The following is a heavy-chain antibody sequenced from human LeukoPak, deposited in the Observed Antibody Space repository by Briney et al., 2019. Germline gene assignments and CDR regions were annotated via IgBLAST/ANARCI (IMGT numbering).Heavy chain of an antibody. CDR1: GVSISSHY. CDR3: ASAGNPHYFDF. V-gene: IGHV4-59*11. CDR2: IYYTGST. J-gene: IGHJ4*02. Sequence: SETLSLTCTVSGVSISSHYWSWIRQSPGKRLEWIGNIYYTGSTNYKPSLQSRVAISIDTSKNQFSLTLNSVTAADAAVYYCASAGNPHYFDFWGQGPLVTVSS.